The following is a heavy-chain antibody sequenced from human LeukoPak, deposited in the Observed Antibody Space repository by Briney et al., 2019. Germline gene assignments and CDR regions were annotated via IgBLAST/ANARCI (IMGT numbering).Heavy chain of an antibody. D-gene: IGHD2-8*01. CDR2: ISYDGSKK. CDR3: AKGRKQWWTFDVLDM. Sequence: SCKASGYTFTGYYMHLVRQAPGKGLEWVALISYDGSKKYYADSVKGRFTISRDNSETTLYLQMNSLRPEDTAVYHCAKGRKQWWTFDVLDMWGQGTVVTVSS. CDR1: GYTFTGYY. V-gene: IGHV3-30*18. J-gene: IGHJ3*02.